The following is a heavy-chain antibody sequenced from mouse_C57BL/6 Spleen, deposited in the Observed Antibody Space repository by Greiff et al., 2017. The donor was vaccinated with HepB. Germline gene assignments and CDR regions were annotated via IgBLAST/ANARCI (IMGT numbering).Heavy chain of an antibody. D-gene: IGHD1-1*01. Sequence: QVQLQQPGPELVQPGASLTLSCKASGYTFTSYWMQWVNQWPGQGLEWIGEIDPSDSYTNYNQKFKGKATLTVDASSSTAYMQLSSLTSEDSAVHYCARAKVVAHLDLGGKGATLTVP. J-gene: IGHJ2*01. CDR1: GYTFTSYW. CDR2: IDPSDSYT. V-gene: IGHV1-50*01. CDR3: ARAKVVAHLDL.